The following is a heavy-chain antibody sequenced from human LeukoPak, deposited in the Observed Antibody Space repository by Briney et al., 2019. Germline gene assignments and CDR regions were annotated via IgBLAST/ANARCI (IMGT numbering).Heavy chain of an antibody. Sequence: GGSLRLSCAASGFTFSSYSMNWVRQAPGKGQEWVSYISSSGRSILYADSVKGRFTVSRDNAKNSLYLQMNNLRVEDTAVYYCAREIPSGSYAPDYWGQGTLVTVSS. D-gene: IGHD3-10*01. CDR2: ISSSGRSI. CDR1: GFTFSSYS. CDR3: AREIPSGSYAPDY. J-gene: IGHJ4*02. V-gene: IGHV3-21*05.